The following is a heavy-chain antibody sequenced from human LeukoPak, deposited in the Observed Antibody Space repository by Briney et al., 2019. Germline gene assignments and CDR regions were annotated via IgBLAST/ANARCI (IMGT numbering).Heavy chain of an antibody. D-gene: IGHD3-10*01. Sequence: PSGTLSLTCGVSGGSITNTNYWTWVGQPPGKGLEWIGEVNLQGSTNYNPSLMGRVAISVDTSENHISLQLTSVTAADTAVYYCARLLFGESRFDYWGQGTLVTVSS. CDR3: ARLLFGESRFDY. CDR1: GGSITNTNY. V-gene: IGHV4-4*02. J-gene: IGHJ4*02. CDR2: VNLQGST.